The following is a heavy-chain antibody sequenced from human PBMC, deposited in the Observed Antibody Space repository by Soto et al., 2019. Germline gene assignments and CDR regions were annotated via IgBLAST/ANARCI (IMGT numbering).Heavy chain of an antibody. V-gene: IGHV4-34*01. Sequence: SETLSLTCAVYGGSFSGYYWSWIRQPPGKGLEWIGELNHSGSTSYNPSLKSRVTISVDTSKNQFSLKLSSVTAADTAVYYCARTFNTIFGVVISTHFDYWGQGTLVTVSS. CDR2: LNHSGST. J-gene: IGHJ4*02. D-gene: IGHD3-3*01. CDR3: ARTFNTIFGVVISTHFDY. CDR1: GGSFSGYY.